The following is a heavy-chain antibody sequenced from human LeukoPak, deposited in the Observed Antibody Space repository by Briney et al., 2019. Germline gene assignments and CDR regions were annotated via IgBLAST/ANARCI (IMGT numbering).Heavy chain of an antibody. Sequence: QPGGSLRLSCAGSGFTFDDYAIHWVRQAPGKGLEWVSGISWNSKYIVYADSVKGRFTISRDNAKNSLYLQMNSLRTEDTALYYCARDMRGSSRNDAFDVWGQGTMVTVSS. CDR2: ISWNSKYI. D-gene: IGHD1-26*01. CDR1: GFTFDDYA. J-gene: IGHJ3*01. V-gene: IGHV3-9*01. CDR3: ARDMRGSSRNDAFDV.